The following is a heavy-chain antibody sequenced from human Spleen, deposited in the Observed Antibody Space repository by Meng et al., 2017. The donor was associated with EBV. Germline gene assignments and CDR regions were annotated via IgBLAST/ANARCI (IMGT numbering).Heavy chain of an antibody. CDR2: IYYSGST. CDR3: ARLNYYDGYFQH. D-gene: IGHD3-22*01. CDR1: GGSVSSTTYY. J-gene: IGHJ1*01. Sequence: QVQLQESGPGLVKPSXXLSLTCTVSGGSVSSTTYYWSWIRQPPGKGLELIGYIYYSGSTNCNPSLKSRVTISIDTSKNQFSLRLSSVTAADTAVYYCARLNYYDGYFQHWGQGTLVTVSS. V-gene: IGHV4-61*01.